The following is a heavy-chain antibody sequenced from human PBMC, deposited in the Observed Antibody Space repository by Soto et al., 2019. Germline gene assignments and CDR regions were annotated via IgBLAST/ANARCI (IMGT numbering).Heavy chain of an antibody. CDR2: IDHDGPT. V-gene: IGHV3-74*01. CDR1: AFIFSNYW. Sequence: EVQLVESGGGLVQPGGSLRLSCAGSAFIFSNYWMHWVRQAPGKGLEWVSRIDHDGPTDYADSVRGRFTISRDNAENTLYVQMNSQRPEDTALYYCVRDSHGDYWRQGTLVTVSS. CDR3: VRDSHGDY. J-gene: IGHJ4*02.